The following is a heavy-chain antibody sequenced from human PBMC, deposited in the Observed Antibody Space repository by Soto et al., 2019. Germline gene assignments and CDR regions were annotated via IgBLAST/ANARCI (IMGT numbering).Heavy chain of an antibody. Sequence: QLHLVQSGAVVKKPGASVTVSCSASGYPVTAYYMHWVRQAPGRGLEWMGGINPATGAAKYTQTFQGRFTMTRDTSTSTVFMELSGLTSGDTAVFYGARGGGVGVAGSAAFDMWGQGTLVTVSS. CDR1: GYPVTAYY. CDR3: ARGGGVGVAGSAAFDM. V-gene: IGHV1-2*02. D-gene: IGHD3-3*01. CDR2: INPATGAA. J-gene: IGHJ3*02.